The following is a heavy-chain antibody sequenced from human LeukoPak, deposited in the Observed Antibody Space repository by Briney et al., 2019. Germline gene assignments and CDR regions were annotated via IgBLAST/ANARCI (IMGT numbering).Heavy chain of an antibody. D-gene: IGHD3-9*01. V-gene: IGHV1-2*02. CDR1: GYTFTGYY. J-gene: IGHJ5*02. CDR2: INPNSGGT. Sequence: ASVKVSCKASGYTFTGYYMHWVRQAPGQGLEWMGWINPNSGGTNYAQKFQGRVTMTRDTSISTAYMELSRLRSDDTAVYYCVRDSVLGYFDWTNWFDPWGQGTLVTVSS. CDR3: VRDSVLGYFDWTNWFDP.